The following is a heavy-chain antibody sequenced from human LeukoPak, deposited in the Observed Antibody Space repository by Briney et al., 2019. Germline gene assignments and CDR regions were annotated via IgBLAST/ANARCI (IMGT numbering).Heavy chain of an antibody. CDR2: IYYSGST. V-gene: IGHV4-39*01. CDR3: ARGGYDHPWVDAFDI. J-gene: IGHJ3*02. CDR1: GGSISSSSYY. D-gene: IGHD5-12*01. Sequence: SETLSLTCTVSGGSISSSSYYWGWIRQPPGKGLEWIGSIYYSGSTYYNPSLKSRVTISVDTSKNQFSLKLSSVTAADTAVYYCARGGYDHPWVDAFDIWGQGTMVTVSS.